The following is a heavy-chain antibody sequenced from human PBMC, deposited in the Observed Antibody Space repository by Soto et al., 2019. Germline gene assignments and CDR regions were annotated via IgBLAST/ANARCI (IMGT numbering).Heavy chain of an antibody. D-gene: IGHD2-15*01. V-gene: IGHV3-23*01. CDR1: GFIFNNYA. J-gene: IGHJ4*01. Sequence: GGSLRLSCAASGFIFNNYAINWVRQVPGKGLEWVSGISGRGGNTFYADSVRGRFSISRDNARNSLFLQMDSLRAEDTAVYYCARGVEMATLSVRYYFDYWGHGTLVTVSS. CDR3: ARGVEMATLSVRYYFDY. CDR2: ISGRGGNT.